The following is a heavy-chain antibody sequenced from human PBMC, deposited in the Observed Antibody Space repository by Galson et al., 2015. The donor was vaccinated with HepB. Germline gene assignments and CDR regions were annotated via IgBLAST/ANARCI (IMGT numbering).Heavy chain of an antibody. J-gene: IGHJ3*02. D-gene: IGHD3-10*01. V-gene: IGHV6-1*01. CDR1: GDSVSSNSAA. Sequence: CAISGDSVSSNSAAWNWIRQSPSRGLEWLGRAYYRSKWYNDYAVSVKSRITINPDTSKNQFSLQLNSVTPEDTAVYYCARGGLWFGELTIQPDAFDIWGQGTMVTVSS. CDR2: AYYRSKWYN. CDR3: ARGGLWFGELTIQPDAFDI.